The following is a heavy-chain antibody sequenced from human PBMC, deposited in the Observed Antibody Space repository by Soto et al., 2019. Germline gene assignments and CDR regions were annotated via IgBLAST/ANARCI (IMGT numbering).Heavy chain of an antibody. V-gene: IGHV3-23*01. Sequence: EVQLLESGGGLVQPGGSLRLSCAASGFSFNSYAMTWVRQAPGKGLEWVSIISGSGGTTYYADSVKGRFTVSRDNSRNTLFLQINTLRAEDTSVYYCAKGGTSPSRPYYFDYWGQGTLVTVSS. CDR2: ISGSGGTT. CDR3: AKGGTSPSRPYYFDY. J-gene: IGHJ4*02. D-gene: IGHD3-16*01. CDR1: GFSFNSYA.